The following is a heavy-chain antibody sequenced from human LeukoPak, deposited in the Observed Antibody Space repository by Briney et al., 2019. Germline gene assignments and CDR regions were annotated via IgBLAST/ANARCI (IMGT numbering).Heavy chain of an antibody. CDR3: ARVSHGSGFTTGYGMDV. CDR2: IYYSGST. V-gene: IGHV4-59*12. Sequence: SETLSLTCTVSGGSISSYYWSWIRQPPGKGLEWIGYIYYSGSTNYNPSLKSRVTISVDTSKNQFSLKLSSVTAADTAVYYCARVSHGSGFTTGYGMDVWGQGTTVTVSS. CDR1: GGSISSYY. J-gene: IGHJ6*02. D-gene: IGHD3-10*01.